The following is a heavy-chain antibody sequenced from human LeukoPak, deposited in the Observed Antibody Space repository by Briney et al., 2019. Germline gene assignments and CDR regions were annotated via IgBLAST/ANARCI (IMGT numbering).Heavy chain of an antibody. CDR2: IRYDGSNK. J-gene: IGHJ6*03. Sequence: GGSLRLSCAASGFTFSSYGMHWVRQAPGKGLEWVAFIRYDGSNKYYADSVKGRFTISRDNSKNTLYLQMNSLRAEDTALYYCAKVGKTENYYGSGRFSYYYYMDVWGKGATVTISS. D-gene: IGHD3-10*01. CDR3: AKVGKTENYYGSGRFSYYYYMDV. V-gene: IGHV3-30*02. CDR1: GFTFSSYG.